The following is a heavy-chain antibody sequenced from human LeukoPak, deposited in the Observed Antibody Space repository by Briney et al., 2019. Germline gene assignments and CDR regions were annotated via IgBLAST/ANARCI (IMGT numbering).Heavy chain of an antibody. D-gene: IGHD6-13*01. V-gene: IGHV4-34*01. Sequence: SETLSLTCAAYGGSFSGYYWSWIRQPPGKGLEWIGEINHSGSTNYNPSLKSRVTISVDTSKNQFSLKLSSVTAADTAVYYCARGYVGIDDAFDIWGQGTMVTVSS. CDR3: ARGYVGIDDAFDI. CDR2: INHSGST. J-gene: IGHJ3*02. CDR1: GGSFSGYY.